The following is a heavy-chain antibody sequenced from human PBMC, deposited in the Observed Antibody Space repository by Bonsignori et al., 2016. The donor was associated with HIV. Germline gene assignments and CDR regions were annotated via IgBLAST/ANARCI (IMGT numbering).Heavy chain of an antibody. CDR3: ARYYLWFGAYFDY. J-gene: IGHJ4*02. V-gene: IGHV1-18*01. D-gene: IGHD3-10*01. Sequence: WVRQAPGQGLEWMGWISAYNGNTNYAQKLQGRVTMTTDTSTSTAYMELRSLRSDDTAVYYCARYYLWFGAYFDYWGQGTLVTVSS. CDR2: ISAYNGNT.